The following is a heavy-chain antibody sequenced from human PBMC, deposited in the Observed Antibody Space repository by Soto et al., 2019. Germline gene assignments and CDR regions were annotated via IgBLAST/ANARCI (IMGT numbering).Heavy chain of an antibody. V-gene: IGHV3-74*01. CDR1: GFTFSSFW. CDR3: ARIDCWSGMDV. CDR2: INSDGSST. J-gene: IGHJ6*01. D-gene: IGHD3-3*01. Sequence: EVHLVESGGGLVQPGGSLRVSCAASGFTFSSFWMYWVRQAPGKGLAWVSRINSDGSSTNYADSVRGRVTISRDNAKNTLYLQMNSLRAEDTAVYYCARIDCWSGMDVWGHGTTVTVSS.